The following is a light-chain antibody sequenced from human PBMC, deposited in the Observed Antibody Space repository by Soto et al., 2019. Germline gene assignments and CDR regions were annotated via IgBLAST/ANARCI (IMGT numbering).Light chain of an antibody. CDR2: DAS. CDR3: QQCGSSPPT. J-gene: IGKJ4*01. Sequence: EIVLTQSPGTLSLSPGERAALSCRASQSVSSRCLAWYQQKPGQAPRLLIYDASSRATGIPDRFSGSGSGADFTLTISSLEPEDFAVYYCQQCGSSPPTFGGGTKVEI. CDR1: QSVSSRC. V-gene: IGKV3-20*01.